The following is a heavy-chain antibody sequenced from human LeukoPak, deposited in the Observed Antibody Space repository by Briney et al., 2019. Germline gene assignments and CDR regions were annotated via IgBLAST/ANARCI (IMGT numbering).Heavy chain of an antibody. V-gene: IGHV3-30*18. CDR2: ISYDGSNK. CDR1: GFTFSSYG. CDR3: AKDKEYFDY. Sequence: QPGRSLRLSCAASGFTFSSYGMHWVRQAPGKGLEWVAVISYDGSNKYYADSVKGRFTIFRDNSKNTLYLQMNSLRAEDTAVYYCAKDKEYFDYWGQGTLVTVSS. J-gene: IGHJ4*02.